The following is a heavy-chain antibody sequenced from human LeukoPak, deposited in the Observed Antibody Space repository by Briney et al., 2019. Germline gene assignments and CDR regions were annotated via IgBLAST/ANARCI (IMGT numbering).Heavy chain of an antibody. CDR2: INPNSGGT. CDR3: ARGDIVVVVAATTPFYYYGMDV. J-gene: IGHJ6*04. CDR1: GGTFSSYA. D-gene: IGHD2-15*01. Sequence: ASVKVSCKASGGTFSSYAISWVRQAPGQGLEWMGWINPNSGGTNYAQKFQGWVTMTRDTSISTAYMELSRLRSDDTAVYYCARGDIVVVVAATTPFYYYGMDVWGKGTTVTVSS. V-gene: IGHV1-2*04.